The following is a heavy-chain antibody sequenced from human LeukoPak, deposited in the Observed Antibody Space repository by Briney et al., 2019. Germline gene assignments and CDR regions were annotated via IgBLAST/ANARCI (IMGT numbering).Heavy chain of an antibody. CDR3: AREGTMVRGVFDY. V-gene: IGHV4-30-4*01. CDR2: IYYSGST. CDR1: GGSISRGVYY. D-gene: IGHD3-10*01. Sequence: PSETLSLTCTVSGGSISRGVYYWSWIRQPPGKGLEGIGYIYYSGSTYYNPSLKSRVTISVDTSKNQFSLKLSSVTAADTAVYYCAREGTMVRGVFDYWGQGTLVTVSS. J-gene: IGHJ4*02.